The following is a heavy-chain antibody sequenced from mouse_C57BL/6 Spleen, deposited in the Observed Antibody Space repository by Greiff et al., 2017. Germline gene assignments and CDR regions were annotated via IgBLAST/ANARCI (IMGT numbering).Heavy chain of an antibody. CDR3: ARRDSNSSFAY. CDR1: GFTFSSYG. Sequence: EVKVVESGGDLVKPGGSLKLSCAASGFTFSSYGMSWVRQTPDKRLEWLATISSGGSYTYYPDSVKGRFTISRDNAKNTLYLQMSSLKSEDTAMYYCARRDSNSSFAYWGQGTLVTVSA. D-gene: IGHD2-5*01. J-gene: IGHJ3*01. CDR2: ISSGGSYT. V-gene: IGHV5-6*02.